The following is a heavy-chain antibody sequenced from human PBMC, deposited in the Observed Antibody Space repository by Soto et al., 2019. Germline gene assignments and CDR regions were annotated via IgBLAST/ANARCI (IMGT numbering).Heavy chain of an antibody. CDR2: VSDTGIST. J-gene: IGHJ5*01. CDR3: AKSYFDSSGFDS. CDR1: GFTFRSYA. V-gene: IGHV3-23*01. Sequence: EVQLLDSGGGLVQPGGSLRLSCAASGFTFRSYALSWVRQARGKGLEWVSTVSDTGISTYYAGSVTGRFTISRDNSRNTVYLQMNSLRAEDTAVYYCAKSYFDSSGFDSWGLGTLVTVSS. D-gene: IGHD3-22*01.